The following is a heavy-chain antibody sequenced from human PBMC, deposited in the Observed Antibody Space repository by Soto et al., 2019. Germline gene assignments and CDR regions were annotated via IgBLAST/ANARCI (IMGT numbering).Heavy chain of an antibody. Sequence: QVQLVQSGAEVKKPGASVKVSCKASGYTFTRYTMYWVRQAPGQRLECMGWINAGNDNIKYSQKFQGTVTITTDTSASTAYMDLTSLRSEDTAVYYCAIFGGSVSGWGQGTLVTVSS. D-gene: IGHD3-10*01. CDR3: AIFGGSVSG. CDR2: INAGNDNI. J-gene: IGHJ4*02. V-gene: IGHV1-3*01. CDR1: GYTFTRYT.